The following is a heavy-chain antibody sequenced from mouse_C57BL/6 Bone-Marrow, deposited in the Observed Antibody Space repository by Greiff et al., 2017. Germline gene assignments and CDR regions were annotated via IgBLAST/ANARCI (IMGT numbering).Heavy chain of an antibody. Sequence: QVQLQQPGAELVMPGASVKLSCKASGYTFSSYWMHWVKQRPGQGLEWIGEIDPSDSYTNYNQKVKGKSTLTVDKSSSTAYMQLSSLTSEDSAVYYCERGRVRRRRDAMDYWGQGTSVTVSS. D-gene: IGHD2-14*01. CDR2: IDPSDSYT. CDR3: ERGRVRRRRDAMDY. CDR1: GYTFSSYW. V-gene: IGHV1-69*01. J-gene: IGHJ4*01.